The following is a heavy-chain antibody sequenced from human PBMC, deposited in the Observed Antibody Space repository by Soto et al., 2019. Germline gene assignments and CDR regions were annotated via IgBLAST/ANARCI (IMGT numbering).Heavy chain of an antibody. CDR1: GFTFSSYA. J-gene: IGHJ6*02. Sequence: GGSLRLSCAASGFTFSSYAMSWVRQAPGKGLEWVSAISGSGGSTYYADSVKGRFTISRDNSKNTLYLQMNSLRAEDTAVYYCAKLLDYSNYVLYYYGMDVWGQGTTVTVSS. CDR2: ISGSGGST. V-gene: IGHV3-23*01. D-gene: IGHD4-4*01. CDR3: AKLLDYSNYVLYYYGMDV.